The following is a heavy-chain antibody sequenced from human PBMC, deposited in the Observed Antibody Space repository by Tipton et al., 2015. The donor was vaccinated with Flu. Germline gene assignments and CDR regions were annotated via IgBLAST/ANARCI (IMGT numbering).Heavy chain of an antibody. CDR3: ARLSYYDVDLKNFYFDY. Sequence: TLSLTCTVSSGSIRSTNYFCAWIRQPPGKRLELIGSIYPSGTTYYNPSLKSRVPISVDTSKSQFSLMLRSVTAADTAVYYCARLSYYDVDLKNFYFDYWGQGALVTVSS. CDR1: SGSIRSTNYF. CDR2: IYPSGTT. J-gene: IGHJ4*02. D-gene: IGHD3-10*02. V-gene: IGHV4-39*01.